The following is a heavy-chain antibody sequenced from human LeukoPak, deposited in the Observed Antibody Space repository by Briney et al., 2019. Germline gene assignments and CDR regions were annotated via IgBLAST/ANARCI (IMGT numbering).Heavy chain of an antibody. V-gene: IGHV4-39*07. J-gene: IGHJ4*02. Sequence: SETLSLTCTVSGGSISSSSYYWGWIRQPPGKGLEWIGSIYYSGSTYYNPSLKSRVTISADTSKNQFSLKLSSVTAADTAVYYCARVRRVGATPFDYWGQGTLVTVSS. CDR3: ARVRRVGATPFDY. CDR2: IYYSGST. D-gene: IGHD1-26*01. CDR1: GGSISSSSYY.